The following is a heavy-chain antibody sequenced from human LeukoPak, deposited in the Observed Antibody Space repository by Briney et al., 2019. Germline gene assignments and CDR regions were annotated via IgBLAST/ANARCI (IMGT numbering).Heavy chain of an antibody. CDR1: GGSFSGYY. J-gene: IGHJ5*02. CDR2: INHSGST. CDR3: ARRPIAAAGSNWFDP. Sequence: SETLSLTCAVYGGSFSGYYWSWIRQPPGKGLEWIGEINHSGSTNYNPSLKSRVTISVDTSKNQFSLKLSSVTAADTAVCYCARRPIAAAGSNWFDPWGQGTLATVSS. V-gene: IGHV4-34*01. D-gene: IGHD6-13*01.